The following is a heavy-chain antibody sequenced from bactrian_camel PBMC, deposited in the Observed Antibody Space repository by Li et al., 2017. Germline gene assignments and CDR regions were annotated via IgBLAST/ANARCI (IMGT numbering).Heavy chain of an antibody. V-gene: IGHV3S45*01. CDR3: AAHKFGCRGNVRRTTYDY. CDR2: MYTGFGGGNI. J-gene: IGHJ4*01. D-gene: IGHD3*01. CDR1: GRFNENYF. Sequence: HVQLVESGGGSVQAGGSLRLSCAISGRFNENYFLAWFRQPPGKEREGVAAMYTGFGGGNIYYDDSVKGRFTISQENDKRMLYLEMNNLKPEDTAMYYCAAHKFGCRGNVRRTTYDYWGQGTQVTVS.